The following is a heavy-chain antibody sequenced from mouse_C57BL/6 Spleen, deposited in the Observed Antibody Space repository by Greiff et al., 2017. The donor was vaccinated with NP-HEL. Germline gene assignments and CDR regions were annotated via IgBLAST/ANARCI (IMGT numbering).Heavy chain of an antibody. V-gene: IGHV12-3*01. CDR3: AGDSDGYYYFDY. CDR1: GLPITSGYY. CDR2: ITHSGET. J-gene: IGHJ2*01. D-gene: IGHD2-3*01. Sequence: VQLQESGPGLVKPSQSLFLTCSITGLPITSGYYWIWIRQSPGKPLEWMGYITHSGETFYNPSLQSPISITRETSKNQFFLQLNSVTTEDTAMYYCAGDSDGYYYFDYWGQGTTLTVSS.